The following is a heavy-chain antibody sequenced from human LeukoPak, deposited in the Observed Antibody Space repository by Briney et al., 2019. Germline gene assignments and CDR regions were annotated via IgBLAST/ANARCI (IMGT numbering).Heavy chain of an antibody. CDR1: GYTFTGYY. D-gene: IGHD3-10*01. J-gene: IGHJ6*02. CDR2: INPNSGGT. CDR3: AREGLWFGELLGSYGMDV. Sequence: ASVKVSCKASGYTFTGYYMHWVRQAPGQGLEWMGWINPNSGGTNYAQKFQGRVTMTRDTSISTAYMELSRLRSDDTAVYYCAREGLWFGELLGSYGMDVWGQGTTVTVSS. V-gene: IGHV1-2*02.